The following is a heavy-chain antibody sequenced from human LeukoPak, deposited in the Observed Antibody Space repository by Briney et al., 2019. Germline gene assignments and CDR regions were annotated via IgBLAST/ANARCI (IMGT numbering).Heavy chain of an antibody. D-gene: IGHD3-22*01. J-gene: IGHJ4*02. CDR1: GGSISSYY. V-gene: IGHV4-59*08. CDR2: IYYSGST. Sequence: PSETLSLTCTVSGGSISSYYWSWIRQPPGKGLEWIGYIYYSGSTNYNPSLKSRVTISVDTSKNQFSLKLSSVTAADTAVYYCARNTYYYDSSGYLGSTFDYWGQGTLVTVSS. CDR3: ARNTYYYDSSGYLGSTFDY.